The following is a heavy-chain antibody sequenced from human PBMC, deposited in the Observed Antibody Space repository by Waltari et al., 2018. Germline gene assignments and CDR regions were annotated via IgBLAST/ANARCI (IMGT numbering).Heavy chain of an antibody. V-gene: IGHV4-31*03. J-gene: IGHJ4*02. D-gene: IGHD2-15*01. Sequence: QVQLQESGPGLVKPSQTLSLTCTVSGGSISSGGYYWSWIRQHPGKGLEWIGYIYYSGSTYYNPSLKSRVTISVDTSKNQFSLKLSSVTAADTAVYYCARVALYCSGGSCYPYYFDYWGQGTLVTVSS. CDR3: ARVALYCSGGSCYPYYFDY. CDR1: GGSISSGGYY. CDR2: IYYSGST.